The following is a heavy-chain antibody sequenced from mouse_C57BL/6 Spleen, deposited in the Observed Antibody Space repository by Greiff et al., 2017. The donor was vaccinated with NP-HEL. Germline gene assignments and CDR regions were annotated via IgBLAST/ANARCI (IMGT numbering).Heavy chain of an antibody. D-gene: IGHD1-1*01. Sequence: EVMLVESGGGLVKPGGSLKLSCAASGFTFSDYGMHWVRQAPEKGLEWVAYISSGSSTIYYADTVKGRFTISRDNAKNTLFLQMTSLRSEDTAMYYCARTLYGAYWGQGTLVTVSA. CDR3: ARTLYGAY. CDR2: ISSGSSTI. CDR1: GFTFSDYG. V-gene: IGHV5-17*01. J-gene: IGHJ3*01.